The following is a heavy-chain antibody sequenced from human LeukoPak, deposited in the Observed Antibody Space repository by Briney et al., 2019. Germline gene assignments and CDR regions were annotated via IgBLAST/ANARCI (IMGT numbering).Heavy chain of an antibody. CDR3: AKEQTTGDYEASSFDY. CDR1: GFTFDDYA. J-gene: IGHJ4*02. Sequence: GGSLRLSCAASGFTFDDYAMHWVRQAPGKGLEWVSGISWNSGSIGYADSVKGRFTISRDNAKNSLYLQMNSLRAEDTALYYCAKEQTTGDYEASSFDYWGQGTLVTVSS. CDR2: ISWNSGSI. D-gene: IGHD4-17*01. V-gene: IGHV3-9*01.